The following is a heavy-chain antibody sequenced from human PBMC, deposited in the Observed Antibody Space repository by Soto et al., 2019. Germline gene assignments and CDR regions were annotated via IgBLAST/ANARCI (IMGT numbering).Heavy chain of an antibody. J-gene: IGHJ4*02. CDR1: GFTFSNYG. V-gene: IGHV3-33*01. CDR2: IYYDGSKK. Sequence: GGSLKLSCAASGFTFSNYGMHWVRQAPGKGLEWVAVIYYDGSKKYYADSVKGRFTISRDNSKNTLWLQMSTLRAEDTAVYYCTRDIRSTYLHFWGQGTLVSVSS. CDR3: TRDIRSTYLHF. D-gene: IGHD2-21*01.